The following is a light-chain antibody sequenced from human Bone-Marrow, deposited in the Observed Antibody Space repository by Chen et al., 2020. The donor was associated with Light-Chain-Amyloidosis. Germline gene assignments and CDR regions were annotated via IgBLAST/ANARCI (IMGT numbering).Light chain of an antibody. CDR3: AAWDDSLSGWV. J-gene: IGLJ3*02. CDR1: SSNIGSNY. CDR2: RNN. Sequence: QSVLTQPPSASGTPGQRVPNSCSGSSSNIGSNYVYWYQQLPGTAPKLLIYRNNHRPSGVPDRFSGSKSGTSASLAISGLRSEDEADYYCAAWDDSLSGWVFGGGTKLTVL. V-gene: IGLV1-47*01.